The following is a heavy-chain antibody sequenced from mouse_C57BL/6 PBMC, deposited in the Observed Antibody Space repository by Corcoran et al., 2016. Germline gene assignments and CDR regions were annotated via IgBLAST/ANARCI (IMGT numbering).Heavy chain of an antibody. CDR2: IYPGSGNT. J-gene: IGHJ2*01. Sequence: QVQLTQSGGEMVRPGASVKLSCKAYGYTITGYYINWVTQRPGQGPEWIARIYPGSGNTYYNEKFTSQATLTAEKSSSTAYMQLSSLTSEDSAVYFCARSAGTRSLNFDYWRQGTTLTVSS. CDR3: ARSAGTRSLNFDY. V-gene: IGHV1-76*01. D-gene: IGHD4-1*01. CDR1: GYTITGYY.